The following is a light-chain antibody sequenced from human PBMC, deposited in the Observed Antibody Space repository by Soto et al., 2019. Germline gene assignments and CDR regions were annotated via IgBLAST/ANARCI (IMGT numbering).Light chain of an antibody. V-gene: IGKV3-20*01. CDR1: QSVSSNF. CDR2: GAS. Sequence: EIVLTQSPGTLSLSPGERATLSCRASQSVSSNFVAWYQQKPGQTPRLLIYGASSRATGIPDRFSGSGSGIDFTLTIRRLEPEDFAVYYCQQYATSPGWTFGQGTKVEIK. J-gene: IGKJ1*01. CDR3: QQYATSPGWT.